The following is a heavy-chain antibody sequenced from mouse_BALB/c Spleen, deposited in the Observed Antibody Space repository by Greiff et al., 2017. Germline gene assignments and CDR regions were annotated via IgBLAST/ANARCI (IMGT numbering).Heavy chain of an antibody. J-gene: IGHJ3*01. Sequence: EVQVVESGGGLVKPGGSLKLSCAASGFTFSSYAMSWVRQTPEKRLEWVASISSGGSTYYPDSVKGRFTISRDNARNILYLQMSSLRSEDTAMYYCARGGNYGSSWFAYWGQGTLVTVSA. D-gene: IGHD1-1*01. CDR3: ARGGNYGSSWFAY. CDR2: ISSGGST. CDR1: GFTFSSYA. V-gene: IGHV5-6-5*01.